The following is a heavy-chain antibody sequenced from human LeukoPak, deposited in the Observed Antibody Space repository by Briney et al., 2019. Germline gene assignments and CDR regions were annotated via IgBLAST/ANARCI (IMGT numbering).Heavy chain of an antibody. CDR1: GGSFSGYY. D-gene: IGHD5-24*01. V-gene: IGHV4-34*01. Sequence: SETLSLTCAVYGGSFSGYYWSWIRQPPGKGLEWIGEINHSGSTNYNPSLKSRVTISVDTSKNQFSLKLSSVTAADTAVYYCARDRSTGWLQFRELDYWGQGTLVTVSS. J-gene: IGHJ4*02. CDR3: ARDRSTGWLQFRELDY. CDR2: INHSGST.